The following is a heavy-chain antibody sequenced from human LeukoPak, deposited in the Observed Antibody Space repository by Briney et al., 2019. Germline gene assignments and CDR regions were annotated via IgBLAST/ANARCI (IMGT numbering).Heavy chain of an antibody. V-gene: IGHV4-34*01. CDR3: ARAGSGSYPH. Sequence: SETLSLTCAVYGGSFDPYYWSWIRQPPGKGLEWIGEIDHSGSTNNNPSLKSRVTISVDTSKNQFSLKLSSVTAADTAVYYCARAGSGSYPHWGQGTLVTVSS. CDR2: IDHSGST. J-gene: IGHJ4*02. D-gene: IGHD1-26*01. CDR1: GGSFDPYY.